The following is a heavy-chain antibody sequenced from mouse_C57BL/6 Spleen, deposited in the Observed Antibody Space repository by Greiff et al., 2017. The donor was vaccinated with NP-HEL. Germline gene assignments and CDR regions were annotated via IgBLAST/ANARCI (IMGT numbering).Heavy chain of an antibody. CDR2: IYPRSGNT. J-gene: IGHJ4*01. CDR3: ARKDNYYGSSYVGFYYAMDY. D-gene: IGHD1-1*01. CDR1: GYTFTSYG. Sequence: QVQLQQSGAELARPGASVKLSCKASGYTFTSYGISWVKQRTGQGLEWIGEIYPRSGNTYYNEKFKGKATLTADKSSSTAYMELRSLTSEDSAVYFCARKDNYYGSSYVGFYYAMDYWGQGTSVTVSS. V-gene: IGHV1-81*01.